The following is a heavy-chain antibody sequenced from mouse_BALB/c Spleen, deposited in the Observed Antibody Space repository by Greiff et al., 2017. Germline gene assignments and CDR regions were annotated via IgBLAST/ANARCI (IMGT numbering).Heavy chain of an antibody. CDR3: ARGGDYGYDWFAY. Sequence: EVMLVDSGGGLVKPGGSLKLSCAASGFTFSDYYMYWVRQTPEKRLEWVATISDGGSYTYYPDSVKGRFTISRDNAKNNLYLQMSSLKSEDTAMYYCARGGDYGYDWFAYWGQGTLVTVSA. CDR2: ISDGGSYT. D-gene: IGHD2-2*01. CDR1: GFTFSDYY. V-gene: IGHV5-4*02. J-gene: IGHJ3*01.